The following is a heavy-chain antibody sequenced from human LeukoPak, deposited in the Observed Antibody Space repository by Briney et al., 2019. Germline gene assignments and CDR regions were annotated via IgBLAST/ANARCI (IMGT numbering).Heavy chain of an antibody. CDR2: TYYRSKWNS. J-gene: IGHJ6*02. D-gene: IGHD2-15*01. CDR1: GDRVSTNNAA. V-gene: IGHV6-1*01. Sequence: SQTLSLTCAISGDRVSTNNAAWSWIRQSPSRGLEWLGRTYYRSKWNSYYAGSVKSRLIFNPDTSKNQFSLQLSSVTSEDTAVYYCAREKVVIAATHYYGLDVWGQGTTVTVSS. CDR3: AREKVVIAATHYYGLDV.